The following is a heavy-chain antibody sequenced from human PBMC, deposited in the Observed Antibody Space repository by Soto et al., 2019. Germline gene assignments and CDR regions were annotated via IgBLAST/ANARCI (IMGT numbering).Heavy chain of an antibody. J-gene: IGHJ6*01. Sequence: GGSLRLSCAASGFTFSSYGMHWVRQAPGKGLEWVAVISYDGSNKYYADSVKGRFTISRDNSKNTLYLQMNSLRAEDTAVYYCAKVRSSGFGGPYYYYGMDVWGRGTTVTVSS. V-gene: IGHV3-30*18. CDR3: AKVRSSGFGGPYYYYGMDV. D-gene: IGHD3-22*01. CDR2: ISYDGSNK. CDR1: GFTFSSYG.